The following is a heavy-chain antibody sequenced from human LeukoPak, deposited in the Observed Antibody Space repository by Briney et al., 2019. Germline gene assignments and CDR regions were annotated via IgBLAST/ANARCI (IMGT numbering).Heavy chain of an antibody. D-gene: IGHD1-1*01. Sequence: SETLSLTCTVSGGSISSYYWSWIRQPAGKGLEWIGRIYTSGSTNCNPSLKSRVTMSVETSKNQFSLKLSSVTAADTAVYYCARNGEEGNFDYWGQGTLVTVSS. J-gene: IGHJ4*02. CDR1: GGSISSYY. V-gene: IGHV4-4*07. CDR2: IYTSGST. CDR3: ARNGEEGNFDY.